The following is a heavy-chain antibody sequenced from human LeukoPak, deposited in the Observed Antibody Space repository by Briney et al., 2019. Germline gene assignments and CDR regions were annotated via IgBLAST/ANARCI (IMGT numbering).Heavy chain of an antibody. CDR3: ARDLDGYSSGGVDY. CDR1: GFTFSSYA. D-gene: IGHD6-19*01. CDR2: ISSNGGST. V-gene: IGHV3-64*01. J-gene: IGHJ4*02. Sequence: GGSLRLSCAASGFTFSSYAMHWVRQAPGKGLEYVSAISSNGGSTYYANSVKGRFTISRDNSKNTLYLQMGSLRAEDMAVYYCARDLDGYSSGGVDYWGQGTLVTVSS.